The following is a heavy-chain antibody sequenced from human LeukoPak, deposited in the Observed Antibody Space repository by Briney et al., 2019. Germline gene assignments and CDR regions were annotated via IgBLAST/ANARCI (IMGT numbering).Heavy chain of an antibody. D-gene: IGHD6-6*01. CDR1: GFTFSNSW. Sequence: GGSLRLSCLASGFTFSNSWMTWVRQAPGKGLEWVSTVSVNGYSTDYADSVKGRFTISRDNSKNTVYLQMNSLRAEDSAVYYCAKDQYTDSSAASDYWGQGILVTVSS. J-gene: IGHJ4*02. CDR2: VSVNGYST. CDR3: AKDQYTDSSAASDY. V-gene: IGHV3-23*01.